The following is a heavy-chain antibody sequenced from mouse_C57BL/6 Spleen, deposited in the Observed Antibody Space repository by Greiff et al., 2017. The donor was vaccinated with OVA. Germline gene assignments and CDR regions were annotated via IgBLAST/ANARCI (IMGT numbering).Heavy chain of an antibody. J-gene: IGHJ1*03. D-gene: IGHD1-1*01. Sequence: VQLVESGPGLVQPSQSLSITCTVSGFSLTSYGVHWVRQSPGKGLEWLGVIWRGGSTDYNAAFMSRLSITKDNSKSQVFFKMNSLQADDTAIYYCAKGGYYYGSSYEYFDVWGTGTTVTVSS. CDR2: IWRGGST. V-gene: IGHV2-5*01. CDR3: AKGGYYYGSSYEYFDV. CDR1: GFSLTSYG.